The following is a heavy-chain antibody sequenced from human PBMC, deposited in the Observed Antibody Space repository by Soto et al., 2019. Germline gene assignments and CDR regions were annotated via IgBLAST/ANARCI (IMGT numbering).Heavy chain of an antibody. D-gene: IGHD5-18*01. CDR3: ARLEIQLWLPYFDY. V-gene: IGHV4-39*01. Sequence: PSETLSLTCTVSGGSISSSSYYWGWIRQPPGKGLEWIGSIYYSGSTYYNPSLKSRVTISVDTSKNQFSLKLSSVTAADTAVYYCARLEIQLWLPYFDYWGQGTLVTVSS. J-gene: IGHJ4*02. CDR1: GGSISSSSYY. CDR2: IYYSGST.